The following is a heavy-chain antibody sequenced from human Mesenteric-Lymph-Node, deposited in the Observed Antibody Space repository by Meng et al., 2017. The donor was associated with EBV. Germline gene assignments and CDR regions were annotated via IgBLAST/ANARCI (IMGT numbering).Heavy chain of an antibody. CDR3: VRDPTKVAAAASFDY. CDR2: INTNSGNP. V-gene: IGHV7-4-1*02. CDR1: GYPFTTYT. Sequence: QLRVVYSWSELKKPAASVKVSCKPSGYPFTTYTIKWVRQAPGQGLEWMGWINTNSGNPTYAQGFTGRFVFSLDTSVSTAYLQISNLKAEDTAVYYCVRDPTKVAAAASFDYWGQGTLVTVSS. J-gene: IGHJ4*02. D-gene: IGHD6-13*01.